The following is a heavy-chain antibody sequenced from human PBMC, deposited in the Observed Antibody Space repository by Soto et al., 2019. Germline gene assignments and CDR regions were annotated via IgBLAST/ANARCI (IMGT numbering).Heavy chain of an antibody. V-gene: IGHV4-31*03. CDR3: ARIGLHVGELSGNWFDP. J-gene: IGHJ5*02. D-gene: IGHD3-16*02. Sequence: QVQLQESGPGLVKPSQTLSLTCSLSGGSINSDEFYWTWIRQSPGKGLEWIGYIYSSGRTHYNPSLKSRLNISLDTSNNLLSLRLSSVTAADTAVYYGARIGLHVGELSGNWFDPWGRGTRVNVSS. CDR1: GGSINSDEFY. CDR2: IYSSGRT.